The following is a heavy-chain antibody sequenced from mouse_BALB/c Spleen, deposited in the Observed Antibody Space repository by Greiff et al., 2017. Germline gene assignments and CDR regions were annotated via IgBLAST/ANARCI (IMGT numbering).Heavy chain of an antibody. J-gene: IGHJ3*01. D-gene: IGHD5-1*01. CDR2: ISSGGST. CDR3: ARGRASTGFAY. V-gene: IGHV5-6-5*01. CDR1: GFTFSSYA. Sequence: EVKLMESGGGLVKPGGSLKLSCAASGFTFSSYAMSWVRQTPEKRLEWVASISSGGSTYYPDSVKGRFTISRDNARNILYLQMSSLRSEDTAMYYCARGRASTGFAYWGQGTLVTVSA.